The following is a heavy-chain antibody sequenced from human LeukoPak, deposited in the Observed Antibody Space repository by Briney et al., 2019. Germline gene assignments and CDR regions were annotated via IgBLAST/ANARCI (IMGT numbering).Heavy chain of an antibody. CDR1: GFTFSSYS. J-gene: IGHJ4*02. Sequence: GGSLRLSCAASGFTFSSYSMNWVRQAPGKGLEWVSSISSSSSYIYYADSVKGRFTISRDNAKNSLYLQMNCLRAEDTAVYYCARHPLYSGSLGYWGQGTLVTVSS. D-gene: IGHD1-26*01. CDR2: ISSSSSYI. V-gene: IGHV3-21*01. CDR3: ARHPLYSGSLGY.